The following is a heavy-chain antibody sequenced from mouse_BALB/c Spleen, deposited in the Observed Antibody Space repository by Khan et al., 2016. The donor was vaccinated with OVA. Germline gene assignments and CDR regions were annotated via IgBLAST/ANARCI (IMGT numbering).Heavy chain of an antibody. CDR2: MWGDGTT. Sequence: VELVESGPGLVAPSQSLSITCTISGFSLTDYGVHWVRQPPGKGLEWLVLMWGDGTTSYNSALKSRLTISKDNSKSQVFLKMNSLQTDDTGMYSEDREAYYRDRIARNWGQGSTLTVSS. J-gene: IGHJ4*01. D-gene: IGHD2-13*01. V-gene: IGHV2-6-1*01. CDR3: DREAYYRDRIARN. CDR1: GFSLTDYG.